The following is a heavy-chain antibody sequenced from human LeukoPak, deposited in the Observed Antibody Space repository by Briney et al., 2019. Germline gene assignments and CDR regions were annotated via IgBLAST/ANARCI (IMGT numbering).Heavy chain of an antibody. D-gene: IGHD5-24*01. CDR1: GGSISSGGYY. J-gene: IGHJ4*02. Sequence: SDTLSLTCTGSGGSISSGGYYWSWIRQHPVKGLDWVGYIDYSGSTYYNPSLKSRLTISMDTSKNQFSLRLSSVTAADTAVYYCARDPGKDGYNYSFDYWGQGTLVTVSS. CDR2: IDYSGST. V-gene: IGHV4-31*03. CDR3: ARDPGKDGYNYSFDY.